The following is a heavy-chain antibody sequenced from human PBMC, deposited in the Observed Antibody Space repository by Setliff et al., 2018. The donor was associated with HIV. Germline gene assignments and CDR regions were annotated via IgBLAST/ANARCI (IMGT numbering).Heavy chain of an antibody. CDR3: ARLGSGWSDSYYYAMDV. V-gene: IGHV1-58*01. J-gene: IGHJ6*02. CDR2: IVVGSGNT. CDR1: GFTFTSSA. D-gene: IGHD6-19*01. Sequence: GASVKVSCKASGFTFTSSAVQWVRQARGQRLEWIGWIVVGSGNTNYAQKFQGRVTITRDTSASTAYMELSSLRSEDTAVYYCARLGSGWSDSYYYAMDVWGQGTTVTVSS.